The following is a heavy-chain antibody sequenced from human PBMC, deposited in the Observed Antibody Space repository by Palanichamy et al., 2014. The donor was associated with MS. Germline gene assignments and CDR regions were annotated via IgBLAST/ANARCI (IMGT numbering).Heavy chain of an antibody. CDR2: IYPGDSDT. D-gene: IGHD1-26*01. V-gene: IGHV5-51*01. CDR3: ARSMGSSHYMDV. CDR1: GYTFSTYW. J-gene: IGHJ6*03. Sequence: EVQLVQSGGRGEKDPGRSLKISCKGSGYTFSTYWIGWVRQMPGKGLERMGIIYPGDSDTRYSPSFQGQVTISADKSISTAYMQWSSLKASDTAMYYCARSMGSSHYMDVWGKGTTVTVSS.